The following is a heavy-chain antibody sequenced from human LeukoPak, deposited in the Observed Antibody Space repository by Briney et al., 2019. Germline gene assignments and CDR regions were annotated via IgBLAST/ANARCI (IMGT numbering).Heavy chain of an antibody. D-gene: IGHD2-2*01. CDR3: ASEPQIVVVPRATSSGS. Sequence: SETLSLTCTVSGYSISSGYYWGWIRQPPGKGLEWIGSIHHSGSTHYNPSLKSRVTVSIDTSKNQFSLNLNSVTAAYTAVYYCASEPQIVVVPRATSSGSWGQGTRVTVSS. V-gene: IGHV4-38-2*02. CDR1: GYSISSGYY. J-gene: IGHJ4*02. CDR2: IHHSGST.